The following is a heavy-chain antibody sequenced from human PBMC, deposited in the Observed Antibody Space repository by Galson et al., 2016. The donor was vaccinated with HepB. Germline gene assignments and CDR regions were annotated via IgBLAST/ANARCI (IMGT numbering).Heavy chain of an antibody. CDR1: GGSVTSGSYF. CDR3: AKHREYYYGSGNFNWFDP. V-gene: IGHV4-61*01. Sequence: TLSLTCTVSGGSVTSGSYFWSWIRQPPGKGMEWIGYIYSSGSTNYNPSLKSRITISEGTTKSQFSLKLTSVTTEDTAVYYCAKHREYYYGSGNFNWFDPWGQGTLVTVSS. CDR2: IYSSGST. J-gene: IGHJ5*02. D-gene: IGHD3-10*01.